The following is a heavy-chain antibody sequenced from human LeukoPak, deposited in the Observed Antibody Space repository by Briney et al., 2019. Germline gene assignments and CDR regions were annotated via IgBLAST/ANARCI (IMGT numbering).Heavy chain of an antibody. CDR1: GGSISSSSYY. CDR3: TRHVRLGTFDY. J-gene: IGHJ4*02. V-gene: IGHV4-39*01. CDR2: IYYSGST. Sequence: SETLSLTCTVSGGSISSSSYYWGWIRQPPGKGLEWIGSIYYSGSTYYNPSLKSRVTISVDTSKNQFSLKLSSVTAADTAVYYCTRHVRLGTFDYWGQGTLVTVSS. D-gene: IGHD7-27*01.